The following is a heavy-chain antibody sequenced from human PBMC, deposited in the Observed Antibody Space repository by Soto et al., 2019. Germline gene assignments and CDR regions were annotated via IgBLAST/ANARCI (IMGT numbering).Heavy chain of an antibody. V-gene: IGHV5-51*01. CDR1: GYSFTSYW. Sequence: PGESLKISCKGSGYSFTSYWIGWVRQMPGKGLEWMGIIYPGDSDTRYSPSFQGQVTISADKSISTAYLQWSSLKASDTAMYYCARRPTYYYDSSAYGAFDIWRQGTMVTVSS. D-gene: IGHD3-22*01. CDR2: IYPGDSDT. J-gene: IGHJ3*02. CDR3: ARRPTYYYDSSAYGAFDI.